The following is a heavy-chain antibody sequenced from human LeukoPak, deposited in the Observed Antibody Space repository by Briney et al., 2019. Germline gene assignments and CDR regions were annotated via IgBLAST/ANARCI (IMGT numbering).Heavy chain of an antibody. CDR2: IKQDGSEK. V-gene: IGHV3-7*01. Sequence: GGSLRLSCAASGFTFSSYWMSWVRQAPGKGLEWVANIKQDGSEKYYVDSVKGRFTISRVNAKNSLYLQMNSLRAEDTAVYYCARDRGDIVVVPAAGYYYYGMDVWGQGTTVTVSS. J-gene: IGHJ6*02. CDR1: GFTFSSYW. CDR3: ARDRGDIVVVPAAGYYYYGMDV. D-gene: IGHD2-2*01.